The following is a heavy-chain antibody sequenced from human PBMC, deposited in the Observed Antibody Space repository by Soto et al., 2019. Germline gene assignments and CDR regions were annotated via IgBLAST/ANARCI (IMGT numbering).Heavy chain of an antibody. J-gene: IGHJ3*02. Sequence: TLSLSCTVSGGSISSGDYYWRWIRQRPGKGLEWIGYIYYSGSTYYNPSLKRRVTISVGTSKNHFSLKLSAVTAGETGVEHPASDPHYYDSRGPGAFDIWGQGPMVNASS. CDR2: IYYSGST. CDR1: GGSISSGDYY. CDR3: ASDPHYYDSRGPGAFDI. D-gene: IGHD3-22*01. V-gene: IGHV4-30-4*01.